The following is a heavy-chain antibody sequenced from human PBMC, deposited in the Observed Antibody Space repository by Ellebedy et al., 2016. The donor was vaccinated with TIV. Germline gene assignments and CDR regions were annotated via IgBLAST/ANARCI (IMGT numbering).Heavy chain of an antibody. J-gene: IGHJ2*01. D-gene: IGHD3-16*01. CDR1: GFTLGSHA. CDR2: IGGSGGDT. V-gene: IGHV3-23*01. CDR3: ARHPYYDYIWQSRYFDL. Sequence: GESLKISXVASGFTLGSHAMTWVRQAPGKGLEWVSDIGGSGGDTHYADSIKGRFTISRDNSKNTLFLHMNNLEVEYTALYYCARHPYYDYIWQSRYFDLWGRGTLVVVSS.